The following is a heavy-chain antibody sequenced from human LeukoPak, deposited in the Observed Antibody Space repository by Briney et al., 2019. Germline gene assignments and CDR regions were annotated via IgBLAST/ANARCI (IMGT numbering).Heavy chain of an antibody. Sequence: PSETLSLTCTVSGGSISSSSYYWGWIRQPPGKGLEWIGSIYYSGSTYYNPSLKSRVTISVDTSKNQFSLKLSSVTAADTAVYYCARVLSSSWPYFDYWGQGTLVTVSS. CDR1: GGSISSSSYY. V-gene: IGHV4-39*07. CDR2: IYYSGST. D-gene: IGHD6-13*01. CDR3: ARVLSSSWPYFDY. J-gene: IGHJ4*02.